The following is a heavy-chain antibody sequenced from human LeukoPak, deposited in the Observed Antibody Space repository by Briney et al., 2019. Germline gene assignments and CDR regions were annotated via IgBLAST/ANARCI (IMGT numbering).Heavy chain of an antibody. D-gene: IGHD7-27*01. CDR2: ISAYNGNT. V-gene: IGHV1-18*01. J-gene: IGHJ4*02. Sequence: GASVKVSCKASGYTFTSYGISWVRRPPARGRVWMGWISAYNGNTNYAQTLQGRVTMTTDTSTNTAYMELRSLRSDDTAVYYCARDPAPWGREDYWGQGTLVTVSS. CDR3: ARDPAPWGREDY. CDR1: GYTFTSYG.